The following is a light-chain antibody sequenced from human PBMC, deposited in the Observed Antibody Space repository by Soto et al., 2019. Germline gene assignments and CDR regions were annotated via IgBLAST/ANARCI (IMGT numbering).Light chain of an antibody. CDR1: QSVSSN. CDR3: QQYNNWPPCT. Sequence: EIVMTQSPATLSVSPGERATLSCRASQSVSSNLACYQQKPGQAPSLLLYGASTRATGIPARLSGSGSATEFTLTISSLQSEDFAVYYCQQYNNWPPCTFGQGTKVEIK. J-gene: IGKJ1*01. CDR2: GAS. V-gene: IGKV3-15*01.